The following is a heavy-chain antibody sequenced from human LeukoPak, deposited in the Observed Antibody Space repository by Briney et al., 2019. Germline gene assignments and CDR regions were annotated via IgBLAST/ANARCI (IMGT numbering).Heavy chain of an antibody. CDR2: IGVNT. CDR1: GFTFSNYA. CDR3: ARDTVPLGAPGENGDFFDC. J-gene: IGHJ4*02. Sequence: GGSLRLSCAASGFTFSNYAMSWVRQAPGKGLEWVSAIGVNTYYTDSVKGRFTISRDNAKNTLYLQMNRLSAEDTALYYYARDTVPLGAPGENGDFFDCWAQGTLVTVSS. D-gene: IGHD3-16*01. V-gene: IGHV3-23*01.